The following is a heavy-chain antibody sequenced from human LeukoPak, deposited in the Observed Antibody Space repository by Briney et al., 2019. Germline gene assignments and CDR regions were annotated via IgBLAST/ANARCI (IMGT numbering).Heavy chain of an antibody. CDR2: ISAYNDNT. D-gene: IGHD3-3*01. CDR1: GYTFTSYG. Sequence: GASVKVSCKASGYTFTSYGISWVRQAPGQGLEWMGWISAYNDNTNYAQKLQGRVTMTTDTSTSTAYMELRSLRSDDTAVYYCARDRSGYDFWSGYYSYYYGMDVWGQGTTVTVSS. J-gene: IGHJ6*02. V-gene: IGHV1-18*01. CDR3: ARDRSGYDFWSGYYSYYYGMDV.